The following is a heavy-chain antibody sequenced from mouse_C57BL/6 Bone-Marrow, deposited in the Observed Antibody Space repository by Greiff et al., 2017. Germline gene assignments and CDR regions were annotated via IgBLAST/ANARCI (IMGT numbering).Heavy chain of an antibody. CDR2: IYPGDGDT. CDR3: AGEWDYDGLDY. V-gene: IGHV1-82*01. D-gene: IGHD2-4*01. J-gene: IGHJ2*01. Sequence: VQLKQSGPELVKPGASVKISCKASGYAFSSSWMNWVKQRPGKGLEWIGRIYPGDGDTNYNGKFKGKATLTADKSSSTAYMQLSSLTSEDSAVYFCAGEWDYDGLDYWGQGTTLTVSS. CDR1: GYAFSSSW.